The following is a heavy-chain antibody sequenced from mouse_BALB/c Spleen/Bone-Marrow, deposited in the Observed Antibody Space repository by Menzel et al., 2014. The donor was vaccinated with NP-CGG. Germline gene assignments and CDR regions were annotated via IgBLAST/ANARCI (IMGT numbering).Heavy chain of an antibody. Sequence: EVKLMESGGGLVQPGGSRKLSCAASGFTFSDYGMVWVRQAPGKGPEWVAFISNLAYSIYYADTVTGRFTISRENAKNTLYLEMSSLRSEDTAMYYCARGGKIYYAMDYWGQGTSVTVSS. J-gene: IGHJ4*01. V-gene: IGHV5-15*02. CDR1: GFTFSDYG. CDR3: ARGGKIYYAMDY. CDR2: ISNLAYSI.